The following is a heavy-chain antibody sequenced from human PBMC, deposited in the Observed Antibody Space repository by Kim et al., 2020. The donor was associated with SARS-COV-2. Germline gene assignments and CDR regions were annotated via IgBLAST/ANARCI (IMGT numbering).Heavy chain of an antibody. CDR1: GFIIRAYW. D-gene: IGHD3-10*01. CDR2: IKEDGSAA. J-gene: IGHJ4*02. Sequence: GGSLRLSCVASGFIIRAYWMTWVRQPPGKGLEWVGNIKEDGSAAYAEDAVKGRSIITGNNDKKSQYLKKNLRGAETTADYCWRRGPGHNWGQGALV. CDR3: RRGPGHN. V-gene: IGHV3-7*01.